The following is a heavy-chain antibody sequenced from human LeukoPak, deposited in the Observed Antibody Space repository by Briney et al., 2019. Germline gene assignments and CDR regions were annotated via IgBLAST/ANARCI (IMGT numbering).Heavy chain of an antibody. D-gene: IGHD6-25*01. V-gene: IGHV4-39*01. Sequence: SETLSLTCTVSGGSISSSSYYWGWLRQPPGKGLEGIVRIYYSGSTYYNPSLKSRVTISVHTSKNQFSLKLSSVTAADTAVYYCARQNPATPSGSMDVWGQGTTVTVSS. J-gene: IGHJ6*02. CDR3: ARQNPATPSGSMDV. CDR2: IYYSGST. CDR1: GGSISSSSYY.